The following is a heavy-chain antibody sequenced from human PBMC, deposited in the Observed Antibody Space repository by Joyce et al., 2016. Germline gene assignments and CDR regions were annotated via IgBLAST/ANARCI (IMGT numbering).Heavy chain of an antibody. CDR1: GFTFNSFA. J-gene: IGHJ1*01. D-gene: IGHD1-1*01. CDR3: AKGALADQLLPPADL. V-gene: IGHV3-30*18. CDR2: IAQDAERQ. Sequence: QFQLVESGGRVVQPGRSLRLSCRASGFTFNSFAMHWVRQAPGKGLEWVAVIAQDAERQLYGESSKGRFTISRDDYKSALDLQMNSLRVEDTGVYYCAKGALADQLLPPADLWGQGTLVTVSS.